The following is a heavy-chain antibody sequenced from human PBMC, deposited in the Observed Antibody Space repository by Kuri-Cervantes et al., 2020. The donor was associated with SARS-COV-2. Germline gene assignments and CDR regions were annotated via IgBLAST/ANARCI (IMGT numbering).Heavy chain of an antibody. CDR2: INSISSNI. CDR3: ARDNSAYYDFWSGYYNYFDY. CDR1: GFTFSNYG. D-gene: IGHD3-3*01. V-gene: IGHV3-48*04. J-gene: IGHJ4*02. Sequence: GESLKISCAVSGFTFSNYGMSWVRQAPGKGLEWVAHINSISSNIGYADSVKGRFTISRDNAKNSLYLQMNSLRADDTALYYCARDNSAYYDFWSGYYNYFDYWGQGTLVTVSS.